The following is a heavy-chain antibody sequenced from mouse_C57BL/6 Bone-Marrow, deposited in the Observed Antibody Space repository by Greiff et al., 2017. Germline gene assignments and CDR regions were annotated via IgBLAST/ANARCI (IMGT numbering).Heavy chain of an antibody. J-gene: IGHJ3*01. D-gene: IGHD2-5*01. CDR3: ANYSTRGLGY. CDR2: INPSSGYT. CDR1: GYTSTSYT. Sequence: QVQLQQSGAELARPGASVKMSCKASGYTSTSYTMHWVKQRPGQGLEWIGYINPSSGYTKYNQKFKDKATLTADKSSSTAYMQLSSLTSEDSAVYYCANYSTRGLGYWGQGTLVTVSA. V-gene: IGHV1-4*01.